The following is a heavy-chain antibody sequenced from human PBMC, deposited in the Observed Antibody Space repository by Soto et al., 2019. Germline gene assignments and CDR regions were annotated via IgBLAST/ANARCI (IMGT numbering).Heavy chain of an antibody. J-gene: IGHJ4*02. D-gene: IGHD2-21*01. CDR1: GFSLSTPGIG. Sequence: FGPTRVNYTDTLTLTVAFAGFSLSTPGIGVICIRQPPGKALEWLARIDWDDDTFYSPSLKTRLTISKDTSKNQVVLTVANMDPTDTAIYYCARVWIADSFDYWGQGALVTVSS. CDR3: ARVWIADSFDY. V-gene: IGHV2-70*04. CDR2: IDWDDDT.